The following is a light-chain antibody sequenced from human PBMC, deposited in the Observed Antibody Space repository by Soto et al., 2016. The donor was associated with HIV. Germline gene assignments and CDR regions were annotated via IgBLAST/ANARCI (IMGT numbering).Light chain of an antibody. CDR1: QNINNY. Sequence: DIQMTQSPSSLSASVGDRVTLTCRASQNINNYLNWYQQKPGKAPKVLIYAASSLQSGVPSRFSGGGSETDFTLTISSLQPEDFATYYCQQYNSYWTFGQGTKVEIK. CDR2: AAS. J-gene: IGKJ1*01. CDR3: QQYNSYWT. V-gene: IGKV1-39*01.